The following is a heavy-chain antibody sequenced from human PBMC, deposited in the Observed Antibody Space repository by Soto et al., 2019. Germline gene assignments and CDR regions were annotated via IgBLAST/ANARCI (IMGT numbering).Heavy chain of an antibody. V-gene: IGHV4-39*01. J-gene: IGHJ4*02. CDR3: ARHPISDYYGSGSYFDY. Sequence: SETLSLTCTVSGGSISSSSYYWGWIRQPPGKGLEWIGSIYYSGGTYYNPSLKSRVTISVDTSKNQFSLKLSSVTAADTAVYYCARHPISDYYGSGSYFDYWGQGTLVTVSS. CDR1: GGSISSSSYY. D-gene: IGHD3-10*01. CDR2: IYYSGGT.